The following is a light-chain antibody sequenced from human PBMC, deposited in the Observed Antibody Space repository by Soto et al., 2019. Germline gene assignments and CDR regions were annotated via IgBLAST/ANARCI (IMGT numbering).Light chain of an antibody. CDR2: GAS. CDR1: QSVSST. J-gene: IGKJ1*01. CDR3: PQYNNWPRT. V-gene: IGKV3-15*01. Sequence: EIVMTQSPSTLSVSPGERATVSCRSSQSVSSTLAWYQKTPVQAPRLLIYGASTRATGIPARFSGSGSGPEYTVTISSLQSAEFEVYDCPQYNNWPRTFGQGTKVDSK.